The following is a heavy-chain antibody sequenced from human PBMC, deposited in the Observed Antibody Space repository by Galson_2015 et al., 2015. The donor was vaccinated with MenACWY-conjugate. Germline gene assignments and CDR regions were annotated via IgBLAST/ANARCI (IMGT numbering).Heavy chain of an antibody. V-gene: IGHV3-30*07. CDR3: AKIVRHPVGPYFDS. CDR2: VSFDGSET. CDR1: GFTFRSYA. J-gene: IGHJ4*02. D-gene: IGHD2-21*01. Sequence: SLRLSCAASGFTFRSYAIHWVRQAPGKGLEWVAVVSFDGSETFYADSVKGRFTISRDTLRNSLSLQMHGLRAEDTAMYFCAKIVRHPVGPYFDSWGQGTLVLVSS.